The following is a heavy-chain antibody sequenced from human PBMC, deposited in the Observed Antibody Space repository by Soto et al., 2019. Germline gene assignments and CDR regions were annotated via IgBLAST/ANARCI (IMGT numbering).Heavy chain of an antibody. CDR3: ARGGVTLVRGVTPYNWFDP. J-gene: IGHJ5*02. CDR2: TYYRSKWFF. D-gene: IGHD3-10*01. CDR1: GDSVSSKSAT. Sequence: SQTLSLTCAISGDSVSSKSATWNLIRQSPSRGLEWLGRTYYRSKWFFDYAVSVKSRITINPDTSKNQFSLHLNSVTPEDTALYYCARGGVTLVRGVTPYNWFDPWGQGTLVTLSS. V-gene: IGHV6-1*01.